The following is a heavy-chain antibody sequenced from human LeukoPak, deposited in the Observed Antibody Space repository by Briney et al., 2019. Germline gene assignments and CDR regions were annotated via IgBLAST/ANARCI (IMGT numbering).Heavy chain of an antibody. V-gene: IGHV1-18*01. Sequence: GASVKVSCKASGYTFTNYGINWVRQAPGQGLEWMGWISAYNGNTNYAQKLQGRVTMTTDTSTSTAYMELRSLRSDDTAVYYCARDGGYYDSSVFGIWGQGTMVTVSS. CDR2: ISAYNGNT. J-gene: IGHJ3*02. D-gene: IGHD3-22*01. CDR3: ARDGGYYDSSVFGI. CDR1: GYTFTNYG.